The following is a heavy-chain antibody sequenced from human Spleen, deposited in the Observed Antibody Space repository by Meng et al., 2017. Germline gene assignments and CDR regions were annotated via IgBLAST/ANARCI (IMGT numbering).Heavy chain of an antibody. CDR1: GYTFTTNG. V-gene: IGHV1-18*01. J-gene: IGHJ4*02. CDR3: ARDRQYSLVS. Sequence: QDQLVQSGHEVKKPGASVKVSCKASGYTFTTNGMSWVRQAPGQGLEWMGWVSTYKGNTKYAQKFQGRVTMTTERSTSTVYMELRNLRSDDTAFYYCARDRQYSLVSWGQGTLVTVSS. D-gene: IGHD6-6*01. CDR2: VSTYKGNT.